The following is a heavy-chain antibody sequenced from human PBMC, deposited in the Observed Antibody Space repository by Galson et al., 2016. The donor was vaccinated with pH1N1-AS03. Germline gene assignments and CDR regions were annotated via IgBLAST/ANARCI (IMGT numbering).Heavy chain of an antibody. Sequence: SLRLSCAASGFIFSTYEMYWVRQAPGKGLEWVSYISSSGATTYYADSVKGRFTISRDNAKNSLYLQMNSLRAEDTAVYYCGSSPHYFDSWGQGLVTVSS. CDR3: GSSPHYFDS. V-gene: IGHV3-48*03. CDR2: ISSSGATT. CDR1: GFIFSTYE. J-gene: IGHJ4*02.